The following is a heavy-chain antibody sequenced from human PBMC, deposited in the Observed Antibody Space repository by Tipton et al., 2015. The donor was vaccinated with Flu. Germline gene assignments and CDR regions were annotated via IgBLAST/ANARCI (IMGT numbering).Heavy chain of an antibody. CDR3: ATTTYFYGSGSHDY. J-gene: IGHJ4*02. V-gene: IGHV4-38-2*02. CDR2: VYHGGTT. D-gene: IGHD3-10*01. Sequence: TLSLTCTVSGYSISTRYYWGWIRQPPGKGLEWIGCVYHGGTTYYNPSLKSRVAISLDTFKSQFSLKLTSVTAADTAVYYCATTTYFYGSGSHDYWGQGTLVTVSS. CDR1: GYSISTRYY.